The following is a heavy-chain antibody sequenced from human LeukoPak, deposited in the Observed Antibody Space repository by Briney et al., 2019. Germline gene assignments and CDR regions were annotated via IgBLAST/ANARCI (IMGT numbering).Heavy chain of an antibody. CDR3: ARVVCTNGVCYLDY. CDR2: IYYSVST. V-gene: IGHV4-61*01. Sequence: SETLSLTCTVSGGSVSSGSYYWSWIRQPPGKGLEWIGYIYYSVSTNYNPSLRSRVTISVDTFKNQFSLKLSSVTAADTAVYYCARVVCTNGVCYLDYWGQGALVTVSS. D-gene: IGHD2-8*01. J-gene: IGHJ4*02. CDR1: GGSVSSGSYY.